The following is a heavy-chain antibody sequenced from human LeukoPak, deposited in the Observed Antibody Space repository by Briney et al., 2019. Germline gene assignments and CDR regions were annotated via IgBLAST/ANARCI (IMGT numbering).Heavy chain of an antibody. CDR3: ARGSSSWYDYYYYMDA. J-gene: IGHJ6*03. CDR1: GGSISSYY. Sequence: SVTLSLTCTVSGGSISSYYWSWIRQPAGKGLEWIGRIYTSGSTNYNPSLKSRVTMSVDTSKNQFSLKLSSVTAADTAVYYCARGSSSWYDYYYYMDAWGKGTTATISS. V-gene: IGHV4-4*07. D-gene: IGHD6-13*01. CDR2: IYTSGST.